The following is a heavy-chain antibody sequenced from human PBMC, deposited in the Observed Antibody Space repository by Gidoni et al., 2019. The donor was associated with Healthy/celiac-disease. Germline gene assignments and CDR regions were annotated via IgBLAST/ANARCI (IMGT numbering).Heavy chain of an antibody. CDR3: ARDVTLDSSGHSAPYAFDI. Sequence: QVQLQESGPGLVKPSQTLSLTCTVSGGSISSGDYYWSWIRQPPGKGLEWIGYSYYSGSTYYNPSLKSRVTISVDTSKNQFSLKLSSVTAADTAVYYCARDVTLDSSGHSAPYAFDIWGQGTMVTVSS. J-gene: IGHJ3*02. V-gene: IGHV4-30-4*01. CDR1: GGSISSGDYY. CDR2: SYYSGST. D-gene: IGHD6-19*01.